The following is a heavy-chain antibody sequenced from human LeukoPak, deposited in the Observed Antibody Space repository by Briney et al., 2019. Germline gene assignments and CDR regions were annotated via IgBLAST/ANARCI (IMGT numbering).Heavy chain of an antibody. CDR2: ISAYNGNT. CDR1: GYTFTSYG. J-gene: IGHJ4*02. CDR3: ARDSHSGSYSFFGY. D-gene: IGHD1-26*01. V-gene: IGHV1-18*01. Sequence: GASVKVSCKASGYTFTSYGIIWVRQAPGQGLEWMGWISAYNGNTNYAQKLQGRVTMTTDTSTSTAYMELRSLRSDDTAVYYCARDSHSGSYSFFGYWGQGTLVTVSS.